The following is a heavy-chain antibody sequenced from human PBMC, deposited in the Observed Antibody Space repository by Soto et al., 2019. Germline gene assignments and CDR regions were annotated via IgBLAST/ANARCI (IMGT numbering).Heavy chain of an antibody. D-gene: IGHD6-19*01. V-gene: IGHV5-51*01. CDR2: IYPGDSDT. CDR1: GYSFTSYW. J-gene: IGHJ6*02. CDR3: ARHGKAVAGIVGMDV. Sequence: GESLKISCKGSGYSFTSYWIGWVRQMPGKGLEWMGIIYPGDSDTRYSPSFQGQVTISADKSISTAYLQWSSLKASDTAMYYCARHGKAVAGIVGMDVWGQGTTVTVSS.